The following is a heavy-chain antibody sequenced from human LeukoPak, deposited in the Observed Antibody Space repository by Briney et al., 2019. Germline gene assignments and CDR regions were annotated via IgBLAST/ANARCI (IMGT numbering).Heavy chain of an antibody. V-gene: IGHV3-30*18. J-gene: IGHJ6*02. CDR1: GFTFSGYG. Sequence: GGSLRLSCAASGFTFSGYGMHWVRQAPGKGLEWVAFISFDGSKKYYADSVKGRFTISRDKSKNTMYLQMNSLRAEDTAVYYCAKDGIAAAAGGYYDSMDVCGQGTPVTVSS. CDR2: ISFDGSKK. D-gene: IGHD6-13*01. CDR3: AKDGIAAAAGGYYDSMDV.